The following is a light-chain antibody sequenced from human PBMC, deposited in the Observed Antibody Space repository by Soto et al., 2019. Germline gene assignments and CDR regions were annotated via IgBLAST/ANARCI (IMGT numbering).Light chain of an antibody. J-gene: IGKJ1*01. V-gene: IGKV1-5*03. CDR1: QSISSW. Sequence: GDRVTIPCRASQSISSWLAWYQQKPGKAPKLLIYKASSLESGVPSRFSGSGSGTEFTLTISSLQPDDFATYYCQQYNSFPTFGQGTKVEIK. CDR2: KAS. CDR3: QQYNSFPT.